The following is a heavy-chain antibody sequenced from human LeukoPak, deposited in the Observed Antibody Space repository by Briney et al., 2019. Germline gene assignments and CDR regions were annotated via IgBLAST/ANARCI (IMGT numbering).Heavy chain of an antibody. D-gene: IGHD2-15*01. Sequence: ASVKVSCKASGYTFTGYYMYWVRQAPGQGLEWMGWINPNSGGTNYAQKFQGRVTMTRDTSISTAYMELSRLRSDDTAVYYCARDPYCSGGSCYDVWGQGTLVTVSS. V-gene: IGHV1-2*02. CDR2: INPNSGGT. CDR1: GYTFTGYY. J-gene: IGHJ4*02. CDR3: ARDPYCSGGSCYDV.